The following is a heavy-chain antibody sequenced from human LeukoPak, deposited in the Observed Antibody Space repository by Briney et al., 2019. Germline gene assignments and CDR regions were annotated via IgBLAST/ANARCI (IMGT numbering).Heavy chain of an antibody. CDR1: GYTISSGYY. Sequence: SETLSLTCTVSGYTISSGYYWGWIRQPPGKGLEWIGSIYQSGSTYYNPSLKSRVTISVDTSKTQFSLRLTSVTAADTAVYYCASPPGSGSYYYYYYMDVWGKGTTVTVSS. CDR2: IYQSGST. D-gene: IGHD1-26*01. J-gene: IGHJ6*03. CDR3: ASPPGSGSYYYYYYMDV. V-gene: IGHV4-38-2*02.